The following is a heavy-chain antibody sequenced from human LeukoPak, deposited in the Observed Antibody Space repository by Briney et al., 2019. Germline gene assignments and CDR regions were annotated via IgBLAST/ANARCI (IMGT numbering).Heavy chain of an antibody. D-gene: IGHD1/OR15-1a*01. CDR3: ARAGWNNVYALDY. CDR1: GGSISSPY. V-gene: IGHV4-59*11. Sequence: SETLSLTCSVSGGSISSPYWNWIRQPPGKGLEWIGYIYYSGSTNYNPSLKSRVTISLHTSKTLFSLKLNSVTAADTAVYYCARAGWNNVYALDYWGQGTLVTVSS. CDR2: IYYSGST. J-gene: IGHJ4*02.